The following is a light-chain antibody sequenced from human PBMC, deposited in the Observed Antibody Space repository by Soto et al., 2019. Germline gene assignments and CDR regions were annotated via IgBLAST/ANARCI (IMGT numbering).Light chain of an antibody. CDR1: QGISTN. V-gene: IGKV1-9*01. CDR2: AAS. Sequence: DIQLTQSPSFLSASVGDRVTSTCRASQGISTNLAWYQQEPGKAPKLLIYAASTLQSGVPSRFGGSGSGTEFTLTISSLQPEDFATYYCQHLNGYPRTFGQGNKVEIQ. CDR3: QHLNGYPRT. J-gene: IGKJ1*01.